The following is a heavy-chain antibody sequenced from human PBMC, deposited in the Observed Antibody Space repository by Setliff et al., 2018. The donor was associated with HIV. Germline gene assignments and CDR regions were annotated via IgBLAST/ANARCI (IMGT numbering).Heavy chain of an antibody. CDR2: VHYSGST. J-gene: IGHJ6*03. Sequence: SETLSLTCTVSDGSLSSTNHYWGWIRQSPGKRLEWIGTVHYSGSTYYNPSLKSRLTISVDTSTNHFSLKLSSVAAADTAVYYCARLVGYYRSDNANYYYMDVWGKGTTVTVSS. CDR1: DGSLSSTNHY. CDR3: ARLVGYYRSDNANYYYMDV. V-gene: IGHV4-39*02. D-gene: IGHD3-16*02.